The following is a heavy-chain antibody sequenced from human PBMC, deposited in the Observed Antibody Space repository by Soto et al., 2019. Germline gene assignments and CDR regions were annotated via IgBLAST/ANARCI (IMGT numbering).Heavy chain of an antibody. CDR3: GKVLIGATRHADVDS. Sequence: QVQLQESGPGLLEPLETLSLTCSVSGVSLNSGHYYWVWVRQSPGKVLAWIASVYYYESNYYNTSLKSRVTISIDKPSNQFSLTLKSVTAADTAVYYCGKVLIGATRHADVDSWGQGARVTVSS. V-gene: IGHV4-39*01. CDR1: GVSLNSGHYY. CDR2: VYYYESN. D-gene: IGHD2-15*01. J-gene: IGHJ4*02.